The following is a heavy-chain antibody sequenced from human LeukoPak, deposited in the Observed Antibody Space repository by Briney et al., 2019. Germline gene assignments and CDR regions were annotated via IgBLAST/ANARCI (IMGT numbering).Heavy chain of an antibody. CDR3: AGSGTYSSGAL. Sequence: GGSLRLSCAASGFTVSSNYMSWVRQAPGKGLERVSVIYSGGSTYYADSVKGRFTISRDTSKNTLYLQMNSLRAEDTAVYYCAGSGTYSSGALWGQGTLVTVSS. V-gene: IGHV3-66*01. CDR1: GFTVSSNY. CDR2: IYSGGST. J-gene: IGHJ4*02. D-gene: IGHD1-26*01.